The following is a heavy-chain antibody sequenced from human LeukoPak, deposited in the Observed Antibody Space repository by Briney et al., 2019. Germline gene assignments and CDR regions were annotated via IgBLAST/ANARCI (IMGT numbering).Heavy chain of an antibody. CDR3: AANSADEYTLGSSYKV. Sequence: SETLSLTCTVSGDSISSSNCYWGWIRQPPGKGLEWIGSIYFSGGTYYNASLKSRVTLSVDTSKNHFSLRLTSVNAADTAVYYCAANSADEYTLGSSYKVWGQGTLVTVSS. CDR1: GDSISSSNCY. D-gene: IGHD3-10*01. CDR2: IYFSGGT. V-gene: IGHV4-39*02. J-gene: IGHJ4*02.